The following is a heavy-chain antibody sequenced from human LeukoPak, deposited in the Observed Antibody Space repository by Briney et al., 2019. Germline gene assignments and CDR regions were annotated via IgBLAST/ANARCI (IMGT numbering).Heavy chain of an antibody. CDR1: GYSISSGYY. J-gene: IGHJ6*03. CDR3: ARRGYSSSWYPRAAGYYYYYVDV. V-gene: IGHV4-38-2*02. CDR2: IYHSGST. Sequence: SETLSLTCTVSGYSISSGYYWGWIRQPPGKGLEWIGSIYHSGSTYYNPSLKSRVTISVDTSKNQFSQKLSSVTAADTAVYYCARRGYSSSWYPRAAGYYYYYVDVWGKGTTVTVSS. D-gene: IGHD6-13*01.